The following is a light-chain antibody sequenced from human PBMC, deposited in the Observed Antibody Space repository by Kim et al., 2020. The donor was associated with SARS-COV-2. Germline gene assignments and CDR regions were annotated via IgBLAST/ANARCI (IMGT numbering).Light chain of an antibody. J-gene: IGLJ1*01. V-gene: IGLV1-44*01. Sequence: QSVLTQPPSESGTPGQRVTISCSGTSSNIGSNNVNWYQQLPGTAPKLLISSNNQRPSGVPDRFSCSKSGTSASLAISGLQSEDEADYYCAPWDDSLNGYVFGTGTKVTVL. CDR1: SSNIGSNN. CDR2: SNN. CDR3: APWDDSLNGYV.